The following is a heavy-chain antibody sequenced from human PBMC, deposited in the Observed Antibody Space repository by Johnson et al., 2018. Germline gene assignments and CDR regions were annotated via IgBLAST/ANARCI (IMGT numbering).Heavy chain of an antibody. CDR3: ARMLGSYDTSGDAFDI. CDR2: ISSRGSTI. V-gene: IGHV3-11*01. CDR1: EFTFSDYY. J-gene: IGHJ3*02. D-gene: IGHD3-22*01. Sequence: QVQLVESGGGLVKXGGSLRLSCAASEFTFSDYYMSWIRQAPGKGLEWVSYISSRGSTIYYADSVKGRFTISRDNAKNSLYLQMNNLRAEGTAVYYCARMLGSYDTSGDAFDIWGQGTMVTVSS.